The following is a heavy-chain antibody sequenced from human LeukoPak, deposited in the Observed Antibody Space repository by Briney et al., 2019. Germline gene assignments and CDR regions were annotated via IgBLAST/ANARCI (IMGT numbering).Heavy chain of an antibody. D-gene: IGHD3-22*01. Sequence: PSETLSLTCTVSGGSISSYYWSWIRQPPGKGLEWIGYIYYSGSTYYNPSLKSRVTISVDTSKNQFSLKLSSVTAADTAVYYCARAAKYYYDSSGYYLAYWGQGTLVTVSS. CDR1: GGSISSYY. CDR2: IYYSGST. J-gene: IGHJ4*02. V-gene: IGHV4-30-4*01. CDR3: ARAAKYYYDSSGYYLAY.